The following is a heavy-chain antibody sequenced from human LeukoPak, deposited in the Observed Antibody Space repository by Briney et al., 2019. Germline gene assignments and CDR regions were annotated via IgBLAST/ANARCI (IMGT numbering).Heavy chain of an antibody. V-gene: IGHV4-34*01. CDR1: GGSFSGYY. D-gene: IGHD3-10*01. CDR3: ARSPYGSGSYSWFDP. CDR2: INHSGST. Sequence: PSETLSLTCAVYGGSFSGYYWSWIRQPPGKGLEWIGEINHSGSTKYNPSLKSRVTISVDTSKNQFSLKLSSVTAADTAVYYCARSPYGSGSYSWFDPWGQGTLVTVSS. J-gene: IGHJ5*02.